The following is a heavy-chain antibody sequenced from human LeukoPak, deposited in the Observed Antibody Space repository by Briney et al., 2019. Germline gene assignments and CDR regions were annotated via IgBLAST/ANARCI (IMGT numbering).Heavy chain of an antibody. V-gene: IGHV3-74*01. CDR1: GFAFSHYW. J-gene: IGHJ4*02. CDR2: TSTDGSST. CDR3: VPTDSSGLD. D-gene: IGHD3-22*01. Sequence: GGSLRLSCEASGFAFSHYWMHWVRQAPGKGLVWVSRTSTDGSSTTYMDSVKGRFTVSRDNAKNTMYLQMNGLRAEDTAVYYCVPTDSSGLDWGQGTLVTVSS.